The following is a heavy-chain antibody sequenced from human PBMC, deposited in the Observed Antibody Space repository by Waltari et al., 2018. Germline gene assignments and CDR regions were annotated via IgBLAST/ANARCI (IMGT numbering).Heavy chain of an antibody. CDR3: AKSRGFEY. J-gene: IGHJ4*02. CDR2: INYDGSQK. D-gene: IGHD2-2*01. CDR1: GFTFSRYG. Sequence: EVQLVESGGGLVQPGGCLRLSCGASGFTFSRYGMSWVRQTPGKGLQWVANINYDGSQKYYVDSVKGRFTISRDNAKNSVYLQMNSLRVEDTAVYYCAKSRGFEYWGQGALITVSS. V-gene: IGHV3-7*01.